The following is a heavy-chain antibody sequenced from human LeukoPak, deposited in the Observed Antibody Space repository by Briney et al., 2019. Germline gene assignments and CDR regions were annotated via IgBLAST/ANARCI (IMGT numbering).Heavy chain of an antibody. Sequence: GGSLRLSCAASGFTFSSYGMHWVRQAPGKGLEWVAFIRYDGSNRYYADSVKGRFTISRDNSKNTLYLQMNSLRAEDTAVYYCAKVVAAAGVTDLGYWGQGTLVTVSS. CDR3: AKVVAAAGVTDLGY. D-gene: IGHD6-13*01. CDR1: GFTFSSYG. J-gene: IGHJ4*02. V-gene: IGHV3-30*02. CDR2: IRYDGSNR.